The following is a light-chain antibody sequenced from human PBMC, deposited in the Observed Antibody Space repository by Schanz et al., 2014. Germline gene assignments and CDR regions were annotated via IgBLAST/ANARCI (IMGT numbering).Light chain of an antibody. J-gene: IGKJ1*01. Sequence: EIVMMQSPATLSVSPGERVTLSCRASQSVSTSLAWYQQKPGQAPRLLIYGASTRATGSPARFSGSGSGTEFTLSISSLQSEDFAVYHCQQYNKWPGTFGQGTKVEIK. CDR1: QSVSTS. CDR2: GAS. CDR3: QQYNKWPGT. V-gene: IGKV3-15*01.